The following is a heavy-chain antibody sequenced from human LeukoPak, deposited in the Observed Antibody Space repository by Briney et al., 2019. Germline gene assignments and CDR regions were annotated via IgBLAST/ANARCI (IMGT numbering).Heavy chain of an antibody. J-gene: IGHJ5*02. D-gene: IGHD2-2*01. CDR2: IYYSGST. CDR1: GGSISSSSYY. Sequence: PSETLSLTCTVSGGSISSSSYYWGWIRQPPGKGLEWIGSIYYSGSTYYNPSLKSRVTISVDMSKNQFSLKLSSVTAADTAVYYCARQLLSSGVWFDPWGQGTLVTVSS. CDR3: ARQLLSSGVWFDP. V-gene: IGHV4-39*01.